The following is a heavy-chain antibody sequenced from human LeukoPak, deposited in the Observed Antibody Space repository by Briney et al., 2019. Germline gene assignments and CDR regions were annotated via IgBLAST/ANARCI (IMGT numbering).Heavy chain of an antibody. J-gene: IGHJ4*02. Sequence: PGGSLRLSCAASGSTFSSHGMHWVRQAPGKGLEWVAVIWYDGSNKYYADSVKGRFTISRDNSKNTLYLQMNSLRAEDTAVYYCARDGDYYGSGSYYQDYWGQGTLVTVSS. CDR1: GSTFSSHG. CDR2: IWYDGSNK. D-gene: IGHD3-10*01. CDR3: ARDGDYYGSGSYYQDY. V-gene: IGHV3-33*01.